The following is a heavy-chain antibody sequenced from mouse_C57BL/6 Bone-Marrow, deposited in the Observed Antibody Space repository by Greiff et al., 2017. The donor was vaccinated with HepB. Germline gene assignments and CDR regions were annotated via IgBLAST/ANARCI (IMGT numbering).Heavy chain of an antibody. CDR3: TTRLLREDYAMDY. V-gene: IGHV14-4*01. J-gene: IGHJ4*01. Sequence: VQLKESGAELVRPGASVKLSCTASGFNIKDDYMHWVKQRPEQGLEWIGWIDPENGDTEYASKFQGKATITADTSSNTAYLQLSSLTSEDTAVYYCTTRLLREDYAMDYWGQGTSVTVSS. CDR1: GFNIKDDY. CDR2: IDPENGDT. D-gene: IGHD1-1*01.